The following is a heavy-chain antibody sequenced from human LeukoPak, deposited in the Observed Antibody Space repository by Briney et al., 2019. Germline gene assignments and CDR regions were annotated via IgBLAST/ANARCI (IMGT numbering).Heavy chain of an antibody. CDR1: GFTFSSYA. CDR2: ISSSDANT. J-gene: IGHJ4*02. D-gene: IGHD1-14*01. V-gene: IGHV3-23*01. Sequence: PGGSLRLSCGASGFTFSSYAMDWVRQAPGKGLEWVSAISSSDANTYYADSVKGRFTISRDNSKNTLYLQMNSLRAEDSALYYCAIREPIGYWGQGTLVTVSS. CDR3: AIREPIGY.